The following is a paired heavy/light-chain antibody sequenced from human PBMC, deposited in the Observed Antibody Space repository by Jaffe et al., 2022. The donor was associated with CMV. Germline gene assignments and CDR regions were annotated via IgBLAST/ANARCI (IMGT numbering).Heavy chain of an antibody. CDR1: GFTFNSYA. CDR3: AKAERFAGYSFPGN. CDR2: ISDSGGSA. Sequence: EVQLLESGGGLVQPGGSLRLSCAASGFTFNSYAMSWVRQAPGKGLEWVSTISDSGGSAYYADSVKGRFTFSRDNSKNTLYLQMNSLRAEDTAVYYCAKAERFAGYSFPGNWGQGTLVTVSS. J-gene: IGHJ4*02. V-gene: IGHV3-23*01. D-gene: IGHD4-4*01.
Light chain of an antibody. Sequence: EIVMTQSPATLSVSPGERATLSCRASQSVSSNLAWYQQTPGQAPRLLIYGASTRATGLPARFSGSGSGTEFTLTISSLQSEDFAVYYCQQFNNWPWTFGQGTKVEIK. V-gene: IGKV3-15*01. CDR3: QQFNNWPWT. J-gene: IGKJ1*01. CDR2: GAS. CDR1: QSVSSN.